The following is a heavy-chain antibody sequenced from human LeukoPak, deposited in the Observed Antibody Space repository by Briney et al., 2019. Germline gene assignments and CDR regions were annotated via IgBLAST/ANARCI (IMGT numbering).Heavy chain of an antibody. D-gene: IGHD3-22*01. Sequence: GGSLRLSCTASGFTFSNYEMNWVRQAPGKGLEWVSSISSSSSYIYYADSVKGRFTISRDNAKNSLYLQMNSLRAEDTAVYYCARAPITTMTGAFDIWGQGTMVTVSS. CDR3: ARAPITTMTGAFDI. CDR1: GFTFSNYE. CDR2: ISSSSSYI. V-gene: IGHV3-21*01. J-gene: IGHJ3*02.